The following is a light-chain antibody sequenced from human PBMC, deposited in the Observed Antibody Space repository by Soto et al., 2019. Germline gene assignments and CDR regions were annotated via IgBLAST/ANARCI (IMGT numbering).Light chain of an antibody. CDR1: QSISSW. Sequence: DIQMTQSPPTLSASVGDRVTITCWASQSISSWLAWYQQKPGKAPRLLIYEASRLESGVPSRFSGSGSGTEFTLSISSLQPEDFGVYYCQQYKSSSTFGQGTKVDIK. V-gene: IGKV1-5*03. J-gene: IGKJ1*01. CDR3: QQYKSSST. CDR2: EAS.